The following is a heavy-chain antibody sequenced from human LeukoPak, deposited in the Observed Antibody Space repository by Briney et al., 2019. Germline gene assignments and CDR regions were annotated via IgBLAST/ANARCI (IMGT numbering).Heavy chain of an antibody. CDR3: ATPFGELPDY. CDR2: ISYDGSNK. J-gene: IGHJ4*02. CDR1: GFTFSSYG. V-gene: IGHV3-30*03. D-gene: IGHD3-10*01. Sequence: GGSLRLSCAASGFTFSSYGMHWVRQAPGKGLEWVAVISYDGSNKYYADCVKGRFTISRDNSKNTLYLQMNSLRAEDTAVYYCATPFGELPDYWGQGTLVTVSS.